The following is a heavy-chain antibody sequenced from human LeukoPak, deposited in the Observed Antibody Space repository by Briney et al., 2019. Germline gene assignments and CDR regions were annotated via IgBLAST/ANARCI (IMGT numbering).Heavy chain of an antibody. CDR2: IIPIFGTA. Sequence: ASVKVSCKASGGTFSSYAISWVRQAPGQGLEWMGGIIPIFGTANYAQKFQGRVTSTADESTSTAYMELSSLRSEDTAVYYCARAGDGYSAYNWFDPWGQGTLVTVSS. V-gene: IGHV1-69*13. CDR3: ARAGDGYSAYNWFDP. CDR1: GGTFSSYA. J-gene: IGHJ5*02. D-gene: IGHD5-24*01.